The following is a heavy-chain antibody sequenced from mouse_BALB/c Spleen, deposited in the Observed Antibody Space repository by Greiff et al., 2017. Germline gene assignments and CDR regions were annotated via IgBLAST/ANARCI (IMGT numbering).Heavy chain of an antibody. CDR3: ERDGSSSWFAY. Sequence: EVKLQESGPGLVKPSQSLSLTCSVTGYSITSGYYWNWIRQFPGNKLEWMGYISYDGSNNYNPSLKNRISITRDTSKNQFFLKLNSVTTEDTATYYCERDGSSSWFAYWGQGTLVTVSA. CDR2: ISYDGSN. J-gene: IGHJ3*01. D-gene: IGHD1-1*01. V-gene: IGHV3-6*02. CDR1: GYSITSGYY.